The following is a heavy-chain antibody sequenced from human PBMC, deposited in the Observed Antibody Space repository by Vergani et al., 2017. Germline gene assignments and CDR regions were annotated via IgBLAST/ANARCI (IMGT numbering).Heavy chain of an antibody. CDR3: ARETEAGWFDP. J-gene: IGHJ5*02. CDR1: GFTFSSNY. V-gene: IGHV3-66*01. Sequence: VQLVESGGGLVKPGGSLRLSCAASGFTFSSNYMSWVRQAPGKGLEWVSVIYSGGSTYYADSVKGRFTISRDNSKNTLYLQMNSLRAEDTAVYYCARETEAGWFDPWGQGTLVTVSS. CDR2: IYSGGST.